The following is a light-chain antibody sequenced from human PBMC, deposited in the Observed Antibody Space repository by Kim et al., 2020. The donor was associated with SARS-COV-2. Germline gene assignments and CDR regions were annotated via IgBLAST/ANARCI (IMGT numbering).Light chain of an antibody. CDR3: QQYAASPPT. J-gene: IGKJ1*01. V-gene: IGKV3-20*01. CDR1: QSVSSIY. CDR2: GIS. Sequence: SPGERATPSCRASQSVSSIYLAWYQQKPGQAPRLIIYGISSRATDIPDRFSGSGSGTAFTLTISRLEPEDFAVYYCQQYAASPPTFGQGTKVDIK.